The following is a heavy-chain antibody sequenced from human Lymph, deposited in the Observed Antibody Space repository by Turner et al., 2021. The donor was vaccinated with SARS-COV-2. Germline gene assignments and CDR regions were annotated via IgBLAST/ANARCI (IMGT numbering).Heavy chain of an antibody. CDR1: GITVSSNY. J-gene: IGHJ3*02. D-gene: IGHD3-10*01. Sequence: EVQLVESGGGLFQPGGSLRLSCAASGITVSSNYMSWVRQAPGKGLEWVSVVYAGGSTFYADSVKGRFTISRDKSKNTLYLQMNRLRAEDTAVYYCARDFREGAFDIWGQGTMVTISS. CDR3: ARDFREGAFDI. V-gene: IGHV3-66*01. CDR2: VYAGGST.